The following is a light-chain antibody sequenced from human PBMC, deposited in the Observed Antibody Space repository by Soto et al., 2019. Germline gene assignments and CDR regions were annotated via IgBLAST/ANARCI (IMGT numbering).Light chain of an antibody. J-gene: IGKJ1*01. CDR3: QQYGSSPWP. CDR1: QSVSSSF. V-gene: IGKV3-20*01. CDR2: GAS. Sequence: EIVLTQCPGTLSLSPGEGATLSCRASQSVSSSFLAWYQQKPGQAPRLLIYGASSRATGIPDRFSGSGSGTDFTLTISRLEPEDFAVYYCQQYGSSPWPFGQGTKVEI.